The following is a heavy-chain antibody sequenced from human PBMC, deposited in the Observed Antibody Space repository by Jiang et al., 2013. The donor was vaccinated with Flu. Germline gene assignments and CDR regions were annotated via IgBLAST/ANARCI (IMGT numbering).Heavy chain of an antibody. CDR2: INSDGSTT. J-gene: IGHJ6*02. CDR3: ARGIRNYYGSDV. D-gene: IGHD2/OR15-2a*01. Sequence: VQLVESGGGLVQPGGSLRLSCAASGFTFTTYWMHWVRQVPGKGLVWVSRINSDGSTTNYADSVKGRSTISRDNAKNTVYLQMNSLRAEDTAIYYCARGIRNYYGSDVWGQGTT. CDR1: GFTFTTYW. V-gene: IGHV3-74*01.